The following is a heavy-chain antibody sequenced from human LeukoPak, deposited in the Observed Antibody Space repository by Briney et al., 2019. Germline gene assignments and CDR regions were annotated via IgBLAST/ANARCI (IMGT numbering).Heavy chain of an antibody. Sequence: GGSLRLSCAASGFTFSSYEMNWVRQAPGKGLEWVSYISSSGSTIYYADSVKGRFTTSRDNAKNSLYLQMNSLRAEDTAVYYCAKVYDNQLLFNWFDPWGQGTLVTVSS. CDR2: ISSSGSTI. CDR1: GFTFSSYE. D-gene: IGHD2-2*01. CDR3: AKVYDNQLLFNWFDP. J-gene: IGHJ5*02. V-gene: IGHV3-48*03.